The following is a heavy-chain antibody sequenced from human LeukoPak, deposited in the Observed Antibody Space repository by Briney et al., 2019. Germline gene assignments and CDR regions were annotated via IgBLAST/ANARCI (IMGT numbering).Heavy chain of an antibody. CDR3: AIDGARYGDLDY. CDR2: ISGSGGST. CDR1: GFTFSSYA. Sequence: GGSLRLSCAASGFTFSSYAMSWVRQAPGKGLEWVSAISGSGGSTYYADSVKGRFTISRDNSKNTLYLQMNSLRAEDTAVYYCAIDGARYGDLDYWGQGTLVTVSS. D-gene: IGHD4-17*01. J-gene: IGHJ4*02. V-gene: IGHV3-23*01.